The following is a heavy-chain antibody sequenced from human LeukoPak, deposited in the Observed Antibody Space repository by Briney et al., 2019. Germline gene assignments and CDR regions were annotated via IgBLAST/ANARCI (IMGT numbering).Heavy chain of an antibody. V-gene: IGHV1-2*02. CDR2: VDPNSGGT. CDR3: VRDRGGLRYIN. J-gene: IGHJ4*02. Sequence: ASVKVSCKASGYTFTGFYMHWIRQAPGQGLEWMGWVDPNSGGTNFAQKFQGRVTMTRDTSITTTYMELSRLRSDDTAMYYCVRDRGGLRYINWGQGTLVTVSS. CDR1: GYTFTGFY. D-gene: IGHD4-17*01.